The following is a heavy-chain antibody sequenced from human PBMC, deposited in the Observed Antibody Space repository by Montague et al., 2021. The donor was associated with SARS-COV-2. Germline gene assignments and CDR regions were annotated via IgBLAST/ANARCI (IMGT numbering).Heavy chain of an antibody. V-gene: IGHV4-59*01. CDR2: IYYSGST. CDR3: ARTGLGDYDILTGYTVNAFDI. J-gene: IGHJ3*02. CDR1: GGSISSYY. Sequence: SETLSLTCTVSGGSISSYYWGWIRQPPGKGLKWIGYIYYSGSTNYNPSLKSRVTISVDTSKNQFSLKLSSVTAADTAVYYCARTGLGDYDILTGYTVNAFDIWGQGTMVTVSS. D-gene: IGHD3-9*01.